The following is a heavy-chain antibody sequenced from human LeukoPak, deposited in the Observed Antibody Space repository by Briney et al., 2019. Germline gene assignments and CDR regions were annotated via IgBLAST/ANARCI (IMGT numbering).Heavy chain of an antibody. CDR1: GYTFTGYH. V-gene: IGHV1-2*02. J-gene: IGHJ4*02. CDR2: INPNSGGT. D-gene: IGHD3-10*01. CDR3: ARDLSYYGSGSYYFGC. Sequence: ASVKVSCKASGYTFTGYHMHWVRQAPGQGLEWMGWINPNSGGTNYAQNFQGRVTMTRDTSISTAYMELSRLRSDDTAVYYCARDLSYYGSGSYYFGCWGQGTLVTVSS.